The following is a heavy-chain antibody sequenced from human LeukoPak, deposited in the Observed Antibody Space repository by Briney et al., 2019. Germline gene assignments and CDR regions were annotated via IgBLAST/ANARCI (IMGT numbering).Heavy chain of an antibody. Sequence: GGSLRLSCEASGFSFTNTWMSWVRQAPGKGLEWVSSITNSSRYTYYADSVRGRFTISRDNAKNSLYLQMNSLRAEDTAVYYCARSYEGSGFSDWGQGTLVTVSS. D-gene: IGHD3-3*01. CDR3: ARSYEGSGFSD. CDR1: GFSFTNTW. J-gene: IGHJ4*02. V-gene: IGHV3-21*01. CDR2: ITNSSRYT.